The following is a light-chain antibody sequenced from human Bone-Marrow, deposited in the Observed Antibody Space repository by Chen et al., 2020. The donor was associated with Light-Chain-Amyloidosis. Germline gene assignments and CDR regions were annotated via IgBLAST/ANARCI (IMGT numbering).Light chain of an antibody. CDR2: GSS. CDR3: KQYGTSRLT. Sequence: EIVLTQSPGTLSLSPGEGANLSCRASQTISSNYLTWYQQKFGQAPRLLIYGSSSRATGIPDRFTGIGYGTNSPPPINRLRPEDFPRYTVKQYGTSRLTFGEGTKVEIK. CDR1: QTISSNY. V-gene: IGKV3-20*01. J-gene: IGKJ4*01.